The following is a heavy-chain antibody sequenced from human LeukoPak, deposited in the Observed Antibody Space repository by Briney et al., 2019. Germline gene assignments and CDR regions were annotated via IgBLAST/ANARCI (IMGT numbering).Heavy chain of an antibody. CDR2: MYPNSGNT. CDR3: ARAAGLWSIYDAFDI. CDR1: GCTFTSYD. Sequence: ASVKVSCKASGCTFTSYDISWVRQATGQGLEWMGWMYPNSGNTGYAQKFQGRVTMTRNTSISTAYMELSSLRSEDTAVYYCARAAGLWSIYDAFDIWGQGTMVTVSS. V-gene: IGHV1-8*01. D-gene: IGHD5-18*01. J-gene: IGHJ3*02.